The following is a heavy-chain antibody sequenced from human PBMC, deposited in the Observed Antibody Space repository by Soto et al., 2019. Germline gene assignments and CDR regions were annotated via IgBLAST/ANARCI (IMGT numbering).Heavy chain of an antibody. CDR1: GGSISSGDYY. Sequence: PSETLSLTCTVSGGSISSGDYYWSWIRQPPGKGLEWIGSIYYSGSTYYNPSLKSRVTISVDTSKNQFSLKLSSVTAADTAVYYCMLGSGWKEFDYWGQGTLVTVSS. D-gene: IGHD3-22*01. CDR2: IYYSGST. V-gene: IGHV4-39*01. J-gene: IGHJ4*02. CDR3: MLGSGWKEFDY.